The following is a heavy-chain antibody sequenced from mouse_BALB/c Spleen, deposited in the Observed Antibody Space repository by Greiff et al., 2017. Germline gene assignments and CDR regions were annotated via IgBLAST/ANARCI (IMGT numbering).Heavy chain of an antibody. J-gene: IGHJ4*01. CDR1: GFDFSRYW. D-gene: IGHD1-1*01. CDR2: INPDSSTI. CDR3: ARPVYYGSSSDAMDY. V-gene: IGHV4-1*02. Sequence: EVNLVESGGGLVQPGGSLKLSCAASGFDFSRYWMSWVRQAPGKGLEWIGEINPDSSTINYTPSLKDKFIISRDNAKNTLYLQMSKVRSEDTALYYCARPVYYGSSSDAMDYWGQGTSVTVSS.